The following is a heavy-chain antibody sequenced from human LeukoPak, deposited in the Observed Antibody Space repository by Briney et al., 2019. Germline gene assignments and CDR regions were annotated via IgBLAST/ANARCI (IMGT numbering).Heavy chain of an antibody. D-gene: IGHD3-10*01. CDR3: ARDRFYGSGSYQDAGGCFDY. Sequence: PGGSLRLSCAASGFTFSTYSRNWLRQAPGKGLEWVSYISSSSSTIFYADSVKGRFTVSRDNAKKSRYLQLNSLRDEDTALYYCARDRFYGSGSYQDAGGCFDYWGQGTLVSVSS. CDR2: ISSSSSTI. CDR1: GFTFSTYS. V-gene: IGHV3-48*02. J-gene: IGHJ4*02.